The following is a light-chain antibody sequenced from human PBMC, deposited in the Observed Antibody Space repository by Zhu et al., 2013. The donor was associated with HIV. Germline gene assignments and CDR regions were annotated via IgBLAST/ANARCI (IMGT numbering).Light chain of an antibody. CDR1: QSVSNNY. CDR2: GTS. Sequence: EIVLTQSPGTLSLSPGERATLSCRASQSVSNNYLAWYQQKPGQAPRLLMYGTSARATGIPDRFSGSGSGTDFTLTISSLEPEDFAVYYCQQRSNWLTFGGGTKVEIK. V-gene: IGKV3D-20*02. J-gene: IGKJ4*01. CDR3: QQRSNWLT.